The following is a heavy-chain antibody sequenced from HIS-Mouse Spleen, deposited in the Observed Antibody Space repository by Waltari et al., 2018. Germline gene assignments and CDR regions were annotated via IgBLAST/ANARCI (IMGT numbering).Heavy chain of an antibody. D-gene: IGHD6-13*01. CDR1: GGSISSSSYY. CDR3: AREIPYSSSWYDWYFDL. V-gene: IGHV4-39*07. Sequence: QLQLQESGPGLVKPSETLSRTRTVSGGSISSSSYYWGWIRQPPGKGLEWIGSIYYSGSTYYNPSLKSRVTISVDTSKNQFSLKLSSVTAADTAVYYCAREIPYSSSWYDWYFDLWGRGTLVTVSS. CDR2: IYYSGST. J-gene: IGHJ2*01.